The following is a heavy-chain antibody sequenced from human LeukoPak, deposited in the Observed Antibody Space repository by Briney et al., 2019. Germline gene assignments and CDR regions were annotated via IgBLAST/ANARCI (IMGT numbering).Heavy chain of an antibody. J-gene: IGHJ6*02. CDR3: ARGPPPITLYYYYGMDV. V-gene: IGHV4-59*01. CDR1: GGSISSYY. CDR2: IYYSGST. D-gene: IGHD1-14*01. Sequence: SETLSLTCTVSGGSISSYYWSWIRQPPGKGLEWIGYIYYSGSTNYNPSLKSRVTISVDTSKNQFSLKLSSVTAADTAVYYCARGPPPITLYYYYGMDVWGQGTKVTVSS.